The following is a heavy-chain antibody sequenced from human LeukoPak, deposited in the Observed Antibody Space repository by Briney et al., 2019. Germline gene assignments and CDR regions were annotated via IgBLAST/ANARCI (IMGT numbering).Heavy chain of an antibody. D-gene: IGHD6-13*01. CDR2: IRYDGSDK. V-gene: IGHV3-30*02. CDR1: GFTFSNYW. J-gene: IGHJ3*02. CDR3: ARDPPYSPYEAFDI. Sequence: GGSLRLSCAASGFTFSNYWMSRVRQAPGKGLEWVAFIRYDGSDKYYADSVKGRFTISRDNSKNTVYLQMNSLRAEDTAVYYCARDPPYSPYEAFDIWGQGTMVTVSS.